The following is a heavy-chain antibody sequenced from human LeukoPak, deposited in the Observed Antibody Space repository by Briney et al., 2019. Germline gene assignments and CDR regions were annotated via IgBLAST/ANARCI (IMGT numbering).Heavy chain of an antibody. V-gene: IGHV3-7*01. CDR1: GFTFSSYW. CDR3: ARGPPPGYYGSGSYPTFFDY. J-gene: IGHJ4*02. D-gene: IGHD3-10*01. Sequence: SGXXLRLPCAASGFTFSSYWMTWVRQAPGKGLEWVANIKQDGSDKYYVDSVKGQFTISRDNARNSLYLQLNSLRAEDTAVYYCARGPPPGYYGSGSYPTFFDYWGQGTLVTVSS. CDR2: IKQDGSDK.